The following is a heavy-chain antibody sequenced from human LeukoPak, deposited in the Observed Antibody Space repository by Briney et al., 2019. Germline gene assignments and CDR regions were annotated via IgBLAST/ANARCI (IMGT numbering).Heavy chain of an antibody. CDR2: ISSSSSYI. CDR3: ARDVALWVFTVGSDY. CDR1: GFTFSSYS. Sequence: GGSLRLSCAASGFTFSSYSMNWVRQAPGKGLEWVSSISSSSSYIYYADSVKGRFTISRDNAKNSLYLQMNSLRAEDTAVYYCARDVALWVFTVGSDYWGQGTLVTVSS. V-gene: IGHV3-21*01. D-gene: IGHD4-23*01. J-gene: IGHJ4*02.